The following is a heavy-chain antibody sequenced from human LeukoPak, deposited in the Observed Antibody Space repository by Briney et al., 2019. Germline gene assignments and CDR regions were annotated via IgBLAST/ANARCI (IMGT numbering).Heavy chain of an antibody. D-gene: IGHD2-2*01. Sequence: GESLKISCKGSGYSFTSYWSGWVRQMPGKGLEWMGIIYPGDSDTRYSPSFQGQVTISADKSISTAYLQWSSLKASDTAMYYCARSGCSSTSCYYNWFDPWGQGTLVTVSS. CDR1: GYSFTSYW. V-gene: IGHV5-51*01. J-gene: IGHJ5*02. CDR3: ARSGCSSTSCYYNWFDP. CDR2: IYPGDSDT.